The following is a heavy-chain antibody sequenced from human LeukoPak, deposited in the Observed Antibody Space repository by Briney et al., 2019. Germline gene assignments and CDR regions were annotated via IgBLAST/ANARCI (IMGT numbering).Heavy chain of an antibody. J-gene: IGHJ4*02. Sequence: GGSLRLSCAASGFTFSGSAMHWVRQASGKGLEWVGRIRSKANSYATAYAASVKGRFTIPRDDSKNTAYLQMNSLKTEDTAVYYCTRVSRYDFWSGYSFDYWGQGTLVTVSS. D-gene: IGHD3-3*01. V-gene: IGHV3-73*01. CDR3: TRVSRYDFWSGYSFDY. CDR2: IRSKANSYAT. CDR1: GFTFSGSA.